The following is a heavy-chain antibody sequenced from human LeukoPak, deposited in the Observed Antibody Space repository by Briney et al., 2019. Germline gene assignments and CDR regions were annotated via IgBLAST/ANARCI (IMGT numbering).Heavy chain of an antibody. CDR2: INPNSGGT. J-gene: IGHJ3*02. Sequence: RASVKVSCKTSGYTFTSLDINWVRQATGQGLEWMGWINPNSGGTNYAQKFQGRVTMTRDTSISTAYMELSRLRSDDTAVYYCARDISPRYYYDSSGYYTDAFDIWGQGTMVTVSS. CDR1: GYTFTSLD. D-gene: IGHD3-22*01. V-gene: IGHV1-2*02. CDR3: ARDISPRYYYDSSGYYTDAFDI.